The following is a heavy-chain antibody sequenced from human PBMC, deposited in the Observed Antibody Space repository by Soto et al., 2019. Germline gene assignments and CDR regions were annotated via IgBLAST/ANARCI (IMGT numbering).Heavy chain of an antibody. CDR1: GFNFSSYS. D-gene: IGHD5-18*01. J-gene: IGHJ4*02. Sequence: GGSLRLSCAASGFNFSSYSMNWVRQAPGKGLEWVSSISSSSSYIYYADSLKGRFTISRDNAKNSLYLQMNSLRAEDTAVYYCARDLTSNTAMAYYFDYWGQGTLVTVS. V-gene: IGHV3-21*06. CDR3: ARDLTSNTAMAYYFDY. CDR2: ISSSSSYI.